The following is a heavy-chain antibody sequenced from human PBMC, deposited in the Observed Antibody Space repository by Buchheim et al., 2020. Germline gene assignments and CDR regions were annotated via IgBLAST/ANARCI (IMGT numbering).Heavy chain of an antibody. CDR3: ARVKLRGVKGPTYYFDY. J-gene: IGHJ4*02. V-gene: IGHV4-34*01. D-gene: IGHD3-10*01. CDR1: GGSFSGYY. CDR2: INHSVST. Sequence: QVQLQQWGAGLLKPSETLSLTCAVYGGSFSGYYWSWIRQPPGKGLEWIGEINHSVSTNSNPSLKSRVTISVDTSKNQFSLKLSAVTAADTAVYYCARVKLRGVKGPTYYFDYWGQGTL.